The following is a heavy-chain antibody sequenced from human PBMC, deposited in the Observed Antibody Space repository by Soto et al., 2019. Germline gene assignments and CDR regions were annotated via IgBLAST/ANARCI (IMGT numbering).Heavy chain of an antibody. CDR2: MYIDGST. CDR3: ARGGSGRYDY. J-gene: IGHJ4*02. CDR1: GFTVSGNY. D-gene: IGHD1-26*01. Sequence: EVQLVESGGGLVQPGGSLRLSCAASGFTVSGNYMSWVRQAPGKELEWVSVMYIDGSTYYAESVKGRFTISRHNSKNTLYLQMNGLSGDATAVYYCARGGSGRYDYWGQGTLVTVSS. V-gene: IGHV3-53*04.